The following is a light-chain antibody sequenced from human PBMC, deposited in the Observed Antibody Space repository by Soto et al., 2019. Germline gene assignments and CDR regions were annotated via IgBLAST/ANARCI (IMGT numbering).Light chain of an antibody. CDR1: SSDVGGYNY. CDR3: SSYTTSSTVV. Sequence: QSVLTQPASVSGSPGQSITISCTGTSSDVGGYNYVSWYQQHPGKAPKLMIYDVSNRPSGVSNRFSGSKSGNTASLTISGLQAEDEADYYRSSYTTSSTVVFGGGPKLTDL. J-gene: IGLJ2*01. CDR2: DVS. V-gene: IGLV2-14*01.